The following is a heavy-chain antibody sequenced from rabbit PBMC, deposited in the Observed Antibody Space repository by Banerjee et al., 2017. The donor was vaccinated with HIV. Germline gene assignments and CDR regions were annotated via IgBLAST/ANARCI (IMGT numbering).Heavy chain of an antibody. CDR1: GFSFSSNYW. CDR2: IVAGSTGST. J-gene: IGHJ4*01. V-gene: IGHV1S45*01. Sequence: EESGGDLVKPEGSLTLTCTASGFSFSSNYWICWVRQAPGKGLEWIACIVAGSTGSTYYASWTKGRFTISKTSSTTVTLQMTSLTAADTATYFCARCVVGAVGGVPYYLGLWGPGTLVTVS. D-gene: IGHD3-3*01. CDR3: ARCVVGAVGGVPYYLGL.